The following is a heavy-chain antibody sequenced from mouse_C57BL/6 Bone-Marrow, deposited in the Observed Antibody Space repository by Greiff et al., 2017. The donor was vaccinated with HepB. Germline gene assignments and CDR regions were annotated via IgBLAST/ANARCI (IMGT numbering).Heavy chain of an antibody. CDR2: IYPGDGDT. Sequence: VQLQESGPELVKPGASVKISCKASGYAFSSSWMNWVKQRPGKGLEWIGRIYPGDGDTNYNGKFKGKATLTAYKSSSTAYMQLSSLTSEDSAVYCCAGYYYGRNWYFDVWGTGTTVTVSS. D-gene: IGHD1-1*01. CDR1: GYAFSSSW. J-gene: IGHJ1*03. CDR3: AGYYYGRNWYFDV. V-gene: IGHV1-82*01.